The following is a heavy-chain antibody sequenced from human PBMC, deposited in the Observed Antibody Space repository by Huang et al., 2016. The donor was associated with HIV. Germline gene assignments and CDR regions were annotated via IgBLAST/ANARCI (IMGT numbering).Heavy chain of an antibody. D-gene: IGHD6-19*01. Sequence: QVQLVESGGGVVQPGRSMRLSCAASGFIFSNYGMHWVRQAPGKGLECVALISNDGSNKYDTDSVKGRFSISRDKSKNTLYLQMNSLRAEDTAVYYCALKGDSSGWEYFRHWGQGTLVTVSS. J-gene: IGHJ1*01. V-gene: IGHV3-30*03. CDR1: GFIFSNYG. CDR3: ALKGDSSGWEYFRH. CDR2: ISNDGSNK.